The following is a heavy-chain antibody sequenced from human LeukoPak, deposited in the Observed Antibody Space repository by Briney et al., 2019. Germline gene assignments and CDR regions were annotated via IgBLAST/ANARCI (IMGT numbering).Heavy chain of an antibody. CDR1: GFTFSSYS. J-gene: IGHJ4*02. CDR2: ITSSGSNT. D-gene: IGHD2-21*02. Sequence: PGESLRLSCAASGFTFSSYSMSWVRQAPGKGLEWVSAITSSGSNTYFADSVKGRFSISRDNSKNTLYLQVNGLRTEDTAVYYCAKDRLLNCRGDCYIFDYWGQGTVVTVSS. CDR3: AKDRLLNCRGDCYIFDY. V-gene: IGHV3-23*01.